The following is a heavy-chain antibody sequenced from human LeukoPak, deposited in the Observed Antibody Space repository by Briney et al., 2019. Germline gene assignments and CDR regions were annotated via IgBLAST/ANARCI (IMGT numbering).Heavy chain of an antibody. CDR2: ISAYNGNT. J-gene: IGHJ4*02. V-gene: IGHV1-18*01. D-gene: IGHD5-12*01. Sequence: WASVKVSCEASGYTFTSYGISWVRQAPGQVLEWMGWISAYNGNTNYAQKLQGRVTMTTDTSTSTAYMELRSLRSDDTAVYYCARVRGIVATSDFDYWGQGTLVTVSS. CDR1: GYTFTSYG. CDR3: ARVRGIVATSDFDY.